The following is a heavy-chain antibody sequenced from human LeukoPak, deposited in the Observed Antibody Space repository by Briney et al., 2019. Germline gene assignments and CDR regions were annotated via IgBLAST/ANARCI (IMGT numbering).Heavy chain of an antibody. CDR3: ARVYYYDSSGYYPDAFDI. Sequence: ESLKISCKGSGYSFTSYWIGWVRQMPGKGLEWMGIIYPGDSDTRYSPSFQGQVTISADKSISTAYLQWSSLKASDTAMYYCARVYYYDSSGYYPDAFDIWGQGTMVTVSS. J-gene: IGHJ3*02. CDR2: IYPGDSDT. CDR1: GYSFTSYW. D-gene: IGHD3-22*01. V-gene: IGHV5-51*01.